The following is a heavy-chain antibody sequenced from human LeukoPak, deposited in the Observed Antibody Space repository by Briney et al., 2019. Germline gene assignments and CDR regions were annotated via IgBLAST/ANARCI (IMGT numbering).Heavy chain of an antibody. Sequence: PSETLSLTCTVSGGSISSSSYYWGWIRQPPGKGLEWIGSIYYSGSTYYNPSLKSRVTISVDTSKNQFYLKLSSVTAADTAVYYCARFTPQGYGWGGYNRFDPWGQGTLVTVSS. V-gene: IGHV4-39*07. CDR2: IYYSGST. D-gene: IGHD3-16*01. CDR3: ARFTPQGYGWGGYNRFDP. J-gene: IGHJ5*02. CDR1: GGSISSSSYY.